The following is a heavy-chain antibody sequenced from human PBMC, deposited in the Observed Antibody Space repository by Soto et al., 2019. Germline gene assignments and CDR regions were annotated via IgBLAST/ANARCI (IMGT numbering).Heavy chain of an antibody. Sequence: QVHLVQSGAEVKKPGSSVKVSCKTSGGTFGDLAFSWVRQAPRQGLEWVGGIIPLFGVPDYAREFQGRVTVSADESSSTVYMELRSLRSEDTAVYYCASERVAEMSTGGYFDNWGQGTLVTVSS. D-gene: IGHD4-4*01. J-gene: IGHJ4*02. V-gene: IGHV1-69*01. CDR3: ASERVAEMSTGGYFDN. CDR2: IIPLFGVP. CDR1: GGTFGDLA.